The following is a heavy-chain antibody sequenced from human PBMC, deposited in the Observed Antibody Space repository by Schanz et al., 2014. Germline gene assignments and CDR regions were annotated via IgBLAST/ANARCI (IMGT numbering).Heavy chain of an antibody. J-gene: IGHJ4*02. CDR1: GYIFGSHG. Sequence: QVQLVQSGAEVKKPGASVKVSCKASGYIFGSHGITWVRQAPGQGLEWMGWISAYNGHTTYAQKFQGRVTMTTDTSTSTAYMELRNVRSDDTAMYYCVTEKRMESGTWAKAFDIWGQGTLVTVSS. D-gene: IGHD3-3*01. CDR3: VTEKRMESGTWAKAFDI. V-gene: IGHV1-18*01. CDR2: ISAYNGHT.